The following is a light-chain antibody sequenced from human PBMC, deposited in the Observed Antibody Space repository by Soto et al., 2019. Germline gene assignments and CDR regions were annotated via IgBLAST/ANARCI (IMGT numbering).Light chain of an antibody. CDR2: DAS. V-gene: IGKV3-11*01. CDR1: QSINNY. Sequence: EIVLTQSPVTLSLSPGERATLSCRASQSINNYLAWYQQKPGQPPRLLIYDASNRATAIPVMFSGSGSGTDYSLTISSLEPEDSAVYDCQYRCIWPPGATFGGGTKLEIK. J-gene: IGKJ4*01. CDR3: QYRCIWPPGAT.